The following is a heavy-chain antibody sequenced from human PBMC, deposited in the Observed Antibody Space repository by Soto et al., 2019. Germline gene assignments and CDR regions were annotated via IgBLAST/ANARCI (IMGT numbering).Heavy chain of an antibody. V-gene: IGHV1-8*01. CDR3: ARDSYYDFWSGYSNWFDP. D-gene: IGHD3-3*01. Sequence: GASVKVSCKASGYTFTSYDINWVRQATGQGLEWMGWMNPNSGNTGYAQKFQGRVTTTRNTSISTAYMELSSLRSEDTAVYYCARDSYYDFWSGYSNWFDPWGQGTLVTVSS. J-gene: IGHJ5*02. CDR2: MNPNSGNT. CDR1: GYTFTSYD.